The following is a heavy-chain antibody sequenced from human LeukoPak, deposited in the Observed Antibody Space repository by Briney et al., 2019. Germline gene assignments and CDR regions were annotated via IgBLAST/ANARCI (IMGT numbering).Heavy chain of an antibody. CDR2: IYHSGST. CDR1: GGSISSGGYS. CDR3: ARLGGYYFDY. J-gene: IGHJ4*02. V-gene: IGHV4-30-2*01. Sequence: PSETLSLTCAVSGGSISSGGYSWSWIRQPPGKGLEWIGYIYHSGSTYYNPSLKSRVTISVDRSKNQFSLKLSSVTAADTAVYYCARLGGYYFDYWGQGTLVTVSS. D-gene: IGHD1-26*01.